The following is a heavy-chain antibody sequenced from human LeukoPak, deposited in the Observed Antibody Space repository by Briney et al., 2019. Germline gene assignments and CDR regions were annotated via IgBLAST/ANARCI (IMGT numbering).Heavy chain of an antibody. D-gene: IGHD4-17*01. Sequence: GASVQVSCKASGGTFSSYAISWVRQAPGQGLEWMGGIIPIFGTANYAQKFQGRVTITADESTSTAYMELSSLRSEDTAVYYCARKAVTNYYYYYGMDVWGQGTTVTVSS. V-gene: IGHV1-69*13. CDR2: IIPIFGTA. CDR3: ARKAVTNYYYYYGMDV. J-gene: IGHJ6*02. CDR1: GGTFSSYA.